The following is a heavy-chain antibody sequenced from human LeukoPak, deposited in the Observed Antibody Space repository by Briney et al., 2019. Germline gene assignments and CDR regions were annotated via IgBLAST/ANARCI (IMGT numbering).Heavy chain of an antibody. CDR2: IYYSGST. V-gene: IGHV4-59*08. Sequence: SETLSLTCTVSGGPISSYYWSWIRQPPGKGLEWIGYIYYSGSTNYNPSLKSRVTISVDTSKNQFSLKLSPVTAADTAVYYCARLEGYVDAFDIWGQGTMVTVSS. D-gene: IGHD5-12*01. J-gene: IGHJ3*02. CDR1: GGPISSYY. CDR3: ARLEGYVDAFDI.